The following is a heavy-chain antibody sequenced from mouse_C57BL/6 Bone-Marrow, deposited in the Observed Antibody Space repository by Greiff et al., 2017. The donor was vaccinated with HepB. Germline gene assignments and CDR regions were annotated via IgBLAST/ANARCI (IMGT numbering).Heavy chain of an antibody. CDR3: AIYGGSVLYAMDY. CDR2: IRNKANGYTT. D-gene: IGHD3-2*02. J-gene: IGHJ4*01. V-gene: IGHV7-3*01. CDR1: GFTFTDYY. Sequence: DVKLQESGGGLVQPGGSLSLSCAASGFTFTDYYMSWVRQPPGKALEWLGFIRNKANGYTTEYSASVKGRFTISRDNSQSILYLQMNALRAEDSATYYCAIYGGSVLYAMDYWGQGTSVTVSS.